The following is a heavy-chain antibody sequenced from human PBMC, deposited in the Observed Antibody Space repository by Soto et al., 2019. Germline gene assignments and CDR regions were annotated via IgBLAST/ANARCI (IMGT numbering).Heavy chain of an antibody. J-gene: IGHJ6*03. CDR3: ARGGYDYYSYYYMDV. Sequence: QVQLVQSGAEVKKPGASVKVSCKASGYTFTSYAMHWVRQAPGQRLEWMGWINAGNGNTKYSQKFQGRVTITRDTSASTAYMELSSLRSEDTAVYYCARGGYDYYSYYYMDVWGKGTTVTVSS. CDR1: GYTFTSYA. D-gene: IGHD6-25*01. CDR2: INAGNGNT. V-gene: IGHV1-3*01.